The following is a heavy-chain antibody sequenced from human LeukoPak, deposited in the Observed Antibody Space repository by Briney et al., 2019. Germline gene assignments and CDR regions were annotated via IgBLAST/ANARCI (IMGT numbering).Heavy chain of an antibody. D-gene: IGHD3-10*01. CDR2: IIPILGIA. V-gene: IGHV1-69*04. CDR3: ARDHGSGAFDI. J-gene: IGHJ3*02. CDR1: GGTFSSCA. Sequence: SVKVSCKASGGTFSSCAISWVRQAPGQGLEWMGRIIPILGIANYAQKFQGRVTITADKSTSTAYMELSSLRSEDTAVYYCARDHGSGAFDIWGQGTMVTVSS.